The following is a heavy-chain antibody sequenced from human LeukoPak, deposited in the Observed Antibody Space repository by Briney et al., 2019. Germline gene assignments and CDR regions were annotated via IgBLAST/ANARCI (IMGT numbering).Heavy chain of an antibody. J-gene: IGHJ3*01. CDR3: AKDRYYGSGSPPAA. V-gene: IGHV3-30*02. CDR2: IRYDGSNK. D-gene: IGHD3-10*01. CDR1: GFTFSSYG. Sequence: GGSLRLSCAASGFTFSSYGMHWVRQAPGKGLEWVAFIRYDGSNKYYADSVKGRFTISRDNSKNTLYLQMNSLRAKDTAVYYCAKDRYYGSGSPPAAWGQGTMVTVSS.